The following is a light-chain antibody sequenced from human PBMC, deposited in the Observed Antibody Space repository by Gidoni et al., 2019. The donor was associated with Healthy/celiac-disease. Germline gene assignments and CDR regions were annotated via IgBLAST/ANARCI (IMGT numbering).Light chain of an antibody. CDR2: WAS. J-gene: IGKJ3*01. Sequence: DIVMTQSPDSLAVYLGERATINCKSSQSVLSSSNNKNYFAWYQQKPGKPPKLLIYWASTRESGVPDRFSGSGSGSDFTLTIGSLQAEDVAVYYCQQYYSTPFTFGPGTKVDIK. V-gene: IGKV4-1*01. CDR1: QSVLSSSNNKNY. CDR3: QQYYSTPFT.